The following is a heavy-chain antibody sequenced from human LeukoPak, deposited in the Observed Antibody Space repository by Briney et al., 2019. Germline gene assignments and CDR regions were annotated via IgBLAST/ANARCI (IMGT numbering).Heavy chain of an antibody. V-gene: IGHV3-23*01. Sequence: PGGSLRLSCAASGFTFSNYAMTWVRQAPGKGLELVSVISASGRNTDYADSVEGRFTISRDNSENTLSLLMNSLRAEDTAIYYCVKDYSTIPAAANPLFDYWGQGALVTVSS. CDR3: VKDYSTIPAAANPLFDY. CDR2: ISASGRNT. J-gene: IGHJ4*02. CDR1: GFTFSNYA. D-gene: IGHD6-13*01.